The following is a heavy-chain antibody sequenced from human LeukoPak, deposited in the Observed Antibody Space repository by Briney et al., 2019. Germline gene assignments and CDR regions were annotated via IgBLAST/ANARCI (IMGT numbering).Heavy chain of an antibody. J-gene: IGHJ6*02. V-gene: IGHV3-43*02. CDR1: GFTFDDYA. CDR3: ARDTEGYIYGYYYYGMDV. CDR2: ISGDSHST. Sequence: GGSLRLSCAASGFTFDDYAMHWVRQAPGKGLEWVSLISGDSHSTFYADSVKGRITISRDNSKNSLYLQMNSLRNDDTALYYCARDTEGYIYGYYYYGMDVWGQGTTVTVSS. D-gene: IGHD5-18*01.